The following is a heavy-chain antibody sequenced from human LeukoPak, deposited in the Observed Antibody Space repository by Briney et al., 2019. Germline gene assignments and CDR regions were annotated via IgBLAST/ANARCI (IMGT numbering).Heavy chain of an antibody. CDR1: GFTFSTYS. J-gene: IGHJ4*02. Sequence: GGSLRVSCAASGFTFSTYSMNWVRQAPGKGLEWVSSISSSSSSIYYADSVKGRFTISRDNAKDSLHLQINSLRAEGTAVYYCVREYCSSTSGSVSDYWGQGTPVTVSS. V-gene: IGHV3-21*01. CDR3: VREYCSSTSGSVSDY. CDR2: ISSSSSSI. D-gene: IGHD2-2*01.